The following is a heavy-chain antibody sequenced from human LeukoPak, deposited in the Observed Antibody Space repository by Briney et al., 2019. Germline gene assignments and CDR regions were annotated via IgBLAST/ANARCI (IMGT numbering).Heavy chain of an antibody. CDR3: ARGGWAVAGTFYFDY. Sequence: GGSLRLSCAASGSTFSSYEMNWVRQAPGKGLEWVSYISSSGSTIYYADSVKGRFTISRDNAKNSLYLQMNSLRAEDTAVYYCARGGWAVAGTFYFDYWGQGTLVTVSS. CDR2: ISSSGSTI. J-gene: IGHJ4*02. D-gene: IGHD6-19*01. CDR1: GSTFSSYE. V-gene: IGHV3-48*03.